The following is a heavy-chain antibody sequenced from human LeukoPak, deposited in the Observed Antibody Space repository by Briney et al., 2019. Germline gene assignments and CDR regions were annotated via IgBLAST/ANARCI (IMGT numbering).Heavy chain of an antibody. V-gene: IGHV4-39*01. J-gene: IGHJ5*02. CDR2: IYYSGST. CDR3: ARHVPLIVVVVAATPDWFDP. Sequence: SETLSLTCTVSGGSISSSSYSWGWLRQPPGKGLEWIASIYYSGSTYYHPSLKGRVTISVDTSKNQFSLKLSSVTAADTAVYYCARHVPLIVVVVAATPDWFDPWGQGTLVTVSS. CDR1: GGSISSSSYS. D-gene: IGHD2-15*01.